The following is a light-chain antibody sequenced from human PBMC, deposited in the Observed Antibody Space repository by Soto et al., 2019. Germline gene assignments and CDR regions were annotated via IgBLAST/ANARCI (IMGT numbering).Light chain of an antibody. CDR1: SSDVGGYNF. V-gene: IGLV2-14*01. CDR3: SSYTSSSTPYV. Sequence: TLTQPASVSGSPGQSITISCTGTSSDVGGYNFVSWYQQRPGKAPKLMIFDVSNRPSGVSNRFSASKSGDTASLTISGLQAEDEADYYCSSYTSSSTPYVFGTGTKSPS. J-gene: IGLJ1*01. CDR2: DVS.